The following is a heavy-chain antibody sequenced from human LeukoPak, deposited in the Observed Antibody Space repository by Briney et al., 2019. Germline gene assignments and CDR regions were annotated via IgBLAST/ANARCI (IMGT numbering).Heavy chain of an antibody. CDR3: AKEVTMVRGVTNFDY. J-gene: IGHJ4*02. Sequence: GGSLRLSCAASGFTFSSYAMSWVRQAPGKGLEWVSAISGSGGSTYYSDSVKGRFTISRDNSKNTLYLQMNSLRAEDTAVYYCAKEVTMVRGVTNFDYWGQGTLVTVSS. V-gene: IGHV3-23*01. CDR2: ISGSGGST. D-gene: IGHD3-10*01. CDR1: GFTFSSYA.